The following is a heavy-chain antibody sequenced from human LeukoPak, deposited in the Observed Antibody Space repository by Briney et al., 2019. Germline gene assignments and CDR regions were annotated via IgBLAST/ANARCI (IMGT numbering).Heavy chain of an antibody. Sequence: SETLSLTCTVSGYSISSGYYWGWIRQPPGKGLEWIGSIYHSGSTYYNPSLKSRVTISVDTSKNQFSLKLSSVTAADTAVYYCARDRYYYDSSGYGWYWGQGTLVTVSS. D-gene: IGHD3-22*01. J-gene: IGHJ4*02. CDR2: IYHSGST. CDR1: GYSISSGYY. CDR3: ARDRYYYDSSGYGWY. V-gene: IGHV4-38-2*02.